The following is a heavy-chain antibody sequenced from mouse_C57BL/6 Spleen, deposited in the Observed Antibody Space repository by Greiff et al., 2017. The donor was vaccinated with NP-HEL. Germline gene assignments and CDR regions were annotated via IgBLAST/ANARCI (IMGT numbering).Heavy chain of an antibody. V-gene: IGHV7-3*01. CDR2: IRNKANGYTT. J-gene: IGHJ4*01. D-gene: IGHD2-1*01. CDR1: GFTFTDYY. CDR3: ARYLLDAMDY. Sequence: EVKLMESGGGLVQPGGSLSLSCAASGFTFTDYYMSWVRQPPGKALEWLGFIRNKANGYTTEYSASVKGRFTISRDNSQSILYLQMNALRAEDSATYYCARYLLDAMDYWGQGTSVTVSS.